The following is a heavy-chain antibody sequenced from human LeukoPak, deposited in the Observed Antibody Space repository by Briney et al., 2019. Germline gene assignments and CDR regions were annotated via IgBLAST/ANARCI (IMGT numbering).Heavy chain of an antibody. D-gene: IGHD2-15*01. Sequence: GKSLRLSCAGSGFTFINYTLHWVRQAPGKGLEWVAVISSDGSTKYYADSVKGRFTISRDNSKSMLYLQMNSLRPEDTAVHYCARERGYCRGGGCYADYYYYYGMDVWGKGTTVTVSS. J-gene: IGHJ6*04. CDR3: ARERGYCRGGGCYADYYYYYGMDV. V-gene: IGHV3-30*04. CDR1: GFTFINYT. CDR2: ISSDGSTK.